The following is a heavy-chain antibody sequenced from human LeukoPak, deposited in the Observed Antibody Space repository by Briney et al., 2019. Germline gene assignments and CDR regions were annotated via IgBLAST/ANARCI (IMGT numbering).Heavy chain of an antibody. J-gene: IGHJ4*02. CDR2: ISSSSSTI. Sequence: GGSPRLSCAASGFIFSSYNMNWVRQAPGKGLEWVSYISSSSSTIYYADSVKGRFTISRDNAKNSLYLQMNSLRAEDTAVYYCVRDRRYCSSTSCDTGLDYWGQGTLVTVSS. CDR3: VRDRRYCSSTSCDTGLDY. D-gene: IGHD2-2*02. V-gene: IGHV3-48*01. CDR1: GFIFSSYN.